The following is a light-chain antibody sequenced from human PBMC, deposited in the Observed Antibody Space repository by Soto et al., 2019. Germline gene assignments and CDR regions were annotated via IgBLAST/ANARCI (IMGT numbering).Light chain of an antibody. CDR2: LGS. Sequence: IVMTQSPLSVPVIPREPAAISRRSIQSLLHSNEHNYLDWNLQKPGQSPHVLIYLGSNRASGVPDRFTGSGPGTDFTLKTSGLEAEDVGVYYCMQSLQTFGGGPKVDIK. J-gene: IGKJ4*01. CDR1: QSLLHSNEHNY. V-gene: IGKV2-28*01. CDR3: MQSLQT.